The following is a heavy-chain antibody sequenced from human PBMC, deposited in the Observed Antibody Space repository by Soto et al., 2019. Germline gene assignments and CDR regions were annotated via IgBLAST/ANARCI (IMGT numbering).Heavy chain of an antibody. CDR2: IYYSGST. J-gene: IGHJ4*02. Sequence: SETLSLTCTVPGGSVSSGSYYWSWIRQPPGKGLEWIGYIYYSGSTNYNPSLKSRVTISVDTSKNQFSLKLSSVTAADTAVYYCARAESPRYFDYWGQGTLVTVSS. CDR1: GGSVSSGSYY. D-gene: IGHD3-10*01. CDR3: ARAESPRYFDY. V-gene: IGHV4-61*01.